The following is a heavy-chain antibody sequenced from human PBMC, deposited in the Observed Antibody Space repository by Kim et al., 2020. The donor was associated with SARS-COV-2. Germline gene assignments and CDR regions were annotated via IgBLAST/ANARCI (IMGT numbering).Heavy chain of an antibody. CDR1: GDSIRDAY. V-gene: IGHV4-59*12. J-gene: IGHJ2*01. CDR3: ARGADSGSYYESHWHSDL. Sequence: SETLSLTCTVSGDSIRDAYWSWIRQPPGKGLQWLGYIHYSGNTYYDPSLKSRVTMSVDSSKNLFSLKLRSLTAADTAMYYCARGADSGSYYESHWHSDL. CDR2: IHYSGNT. D-gene: IGHD1-26*01.